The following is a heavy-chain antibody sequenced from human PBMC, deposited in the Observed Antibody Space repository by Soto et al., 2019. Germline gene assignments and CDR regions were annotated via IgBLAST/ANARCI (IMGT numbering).Heavy chain of an antibody. V-gene: IGHV4-59*11. CDR1: GASISNHY. D-gene: IGHD6-19*01. CDR2: IHNTGVT. Sequence: QVQLQASGPGLVKPSETLSLTCTISGASISNHYCNWFLQPPGKGLEWIGYIHNTGVTNYNPSLKSPVTSSLDTSKNQFSPKLTSVTVADTAMYYGATGGGWLTYYWGQGMLVTVSS. CDR3: ATGGGWLTYY. J-gene: IGHJ4*02.